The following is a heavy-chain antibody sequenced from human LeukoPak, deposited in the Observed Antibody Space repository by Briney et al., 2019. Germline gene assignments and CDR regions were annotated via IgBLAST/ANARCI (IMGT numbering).Heavy chain of an antibody. D-gene: IGHD3-22*01. J-gene: IGHJ2*01. CDR1: GGSISSSCW. V-gene: IGHV4-4*02. CDR2: IFHGGDT. CDR3: ARGRRYDTSGYKTFGWFFDL. Sequence: SETLSLTCAVSGGSISSSCWWSWLRQPPGKGLEWIGEIFHGGDTNYNPSLMSRVTVSVDKSKNQFSLRLTSVTAADTAVYYCARGRRYDTSGYKTFGWFFDLWGRGTLVIVSS.